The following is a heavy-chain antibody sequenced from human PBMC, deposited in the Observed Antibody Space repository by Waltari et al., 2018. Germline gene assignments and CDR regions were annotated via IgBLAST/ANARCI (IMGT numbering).Heavy chain of an antibody. CDR1: GFTFNKYW. CDR3: ARTGNLDY. CDR2: INQDGSEK. Sequence: DVQLVESGGGLVQPGGSRRLSCVGSGFTFNKYWMSWVRQAPGKRLEWVATINQDGSEKYYVDSVKGRFTFSRDNAKNSLSLQMNSLRAEDTAMYYCARTGNLDYWGQGSLVTVSS. D-gene: IGHD1-1*01. J-gene: IGHJ4*02. V-gene: IGHV3-7*03.